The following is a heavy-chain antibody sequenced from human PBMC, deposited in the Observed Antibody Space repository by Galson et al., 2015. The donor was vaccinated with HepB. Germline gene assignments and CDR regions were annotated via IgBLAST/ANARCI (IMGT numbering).Heavy chain of an antibody. Sequence: SLRLSCAASGFTFGDYAMSWFRQAPGKGLEWVGFIRSKAYGGTTEYAASVKGRFTISRDDSKSIAYLQMNSLKTEDTAVYYCTRGVRGTTVTTDAFDIWGQGTMVTVSS. CDR1: GFTFGDYA. CDR2: IRSKAYGGTT. CDR3: TRGVRGTTVTTDAFDI. V-gene: IGHV3-49*03. D-gene: IGHD4-17*01. J-gene: IGHJ3*02.